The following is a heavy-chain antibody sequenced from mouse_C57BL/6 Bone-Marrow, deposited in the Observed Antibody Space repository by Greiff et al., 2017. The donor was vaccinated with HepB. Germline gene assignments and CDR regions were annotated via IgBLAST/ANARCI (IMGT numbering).Heavy chain of an antibody. J-gene: IGHJ1*03. CDR3: AREIITTVVAADWYFDV. Sequence: QVQLKQPGAELVKPGASVKLSCKASGYTFTSYWMHWVKQRPGQGLEWIGMIHPNSGSTNYNEKFKSKATLTVDKSSSTAYMQLSSLTSEDSAVYYCAREIITTVVAADWYFDVWGTGTTVTVSS. CDR2: IHPNSGST. D-gene: IGHD1-1*01. V-gene: IGHV1-64*01. CDR1: GYTFTSYW.